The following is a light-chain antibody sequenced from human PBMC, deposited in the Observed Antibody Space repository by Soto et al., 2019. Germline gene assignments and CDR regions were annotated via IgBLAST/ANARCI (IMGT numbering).Light chain of an antibody. CDR2: DVS. Sequence: QSALTQPRSVSGSPGQSASISCTGTSSDVGGYNYVSWYQQHPGKPPKLMIYDVSKRPSGLPRCFSCSNAGNTASLTISGVQGEEEDDYYCCSYGGSYAVVFGGGTKLTVL. CDR3: CSYGGSYAVV. V-gene: IGLV2-11*01. CDR1: SSDVGGYNY. J-gene: IGLJ2*01.